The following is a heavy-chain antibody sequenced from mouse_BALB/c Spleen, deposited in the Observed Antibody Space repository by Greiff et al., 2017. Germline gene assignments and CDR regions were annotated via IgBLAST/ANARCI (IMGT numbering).Heavy chain of an antibody. CDR3: ARADRDDGDAMDD. CDR1: GFSLTSYG. Sequence: VQGVESGPGLVAPSQSLSITCTVSGFSLTSYGVHWVRQPPGKCLEWLGVIWGGGSTNYNSALMSRLSISKDNSKSQVFIKMNSLQTDDTAMYYCARADRDDGDAMDDWGQGTSVTVAS. V-gene: IGHV2-9*02. D-gene: IGHD2-14*01. J-gene: IGHJ4*01. CDR2: IWGGGST.